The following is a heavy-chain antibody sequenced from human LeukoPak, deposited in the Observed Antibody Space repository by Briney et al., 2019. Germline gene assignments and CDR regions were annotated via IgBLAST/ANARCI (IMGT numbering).Heavy chain of an antibody. CDR1: GFTFSDYY. Sequence: GGSLRLSCAASGFTFSDYYMSWIRQAPGKGLEWISYISSSGSPIYYADSVKGRFTISRDNAKNSLYLQMSSLRAEDTAVYYCARVRWGGLYYFDYWGQGTLVTVSS. J-gene: IGHJ4*02. CDR2: ISSSGSPI. D-gene: IGHD3-16*01. CDR3: ARVRWGGLYYFDY. V-gene: IGHV3-11*04.